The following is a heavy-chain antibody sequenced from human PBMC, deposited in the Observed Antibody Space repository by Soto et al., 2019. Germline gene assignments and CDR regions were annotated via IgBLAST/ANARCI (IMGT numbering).Heavy chain of an antibody. CDR3: ARGRYGDY. D-gene: IGHD1-1*01. J-gene: IGHJ4*02. V-gene: IGHV1-18*01. Sequence: GAEVKKPGASVKVSCKGSGYGFTTYGITWVRQAPGQGLEWMAWISAHNGNTNYAQKLQGRVTVTRDTSTSTAYMELRSLRSDDTAVYYCARGRYGDYWGQGALVTVSS. CDR2: ISAHNGNT. CDR1: GYGFTTYG.